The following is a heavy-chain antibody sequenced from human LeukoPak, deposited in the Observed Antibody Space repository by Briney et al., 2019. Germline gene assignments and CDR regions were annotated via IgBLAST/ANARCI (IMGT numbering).Heavy chain of an antibody. CDR1: GFTFSNAW. D-gene: IGHD5-18*01. CDR2: IKSKTDGGTT. V-gene: IGHV3-15*01. CDR3: TTGGYSYLFDY. J-gene: IGHJ4*02. Sequence: GGSLRLSCAASGFTFSNAWMSWVRQAPGEGLGWVGRIKSKTDGGTTDYAAPVKGRFTISRDDSKNTLYLQMNSLKTEDTAVYYCTTGGYSYLFDYWGQGTLVTVSS.